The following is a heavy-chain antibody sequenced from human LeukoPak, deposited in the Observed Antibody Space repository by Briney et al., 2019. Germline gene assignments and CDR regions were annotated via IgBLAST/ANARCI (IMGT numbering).Heavy chain of an antibody. CDR2: ISAYNGNT. Sequence: ASVKVSCKASGYTFTSYGISWVRQAPGQGLEWMGWISAYNGNTNYAQKLQGRVTMTTDTSTSTAYMELSSLRSEDTAVYYCARLVVVVPAASYMDVWGKGTTVTVSS. D-gene: IGHD2-2*01. CDR1: GYTFTSYG. V-gene: IGHV1-18*01. CDR3: ARLVVVVPAASYMDV. J-gene: IGHJ6*03.